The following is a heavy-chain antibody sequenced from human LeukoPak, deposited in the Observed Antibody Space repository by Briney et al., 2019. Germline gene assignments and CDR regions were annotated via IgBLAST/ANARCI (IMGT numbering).Heavy chain of an antibody. CDR3: AKDFRRGYSLGY. J-gene: IGHJ4*01. Sequence: PGGSLRLSCAASGFTFDDYAIHWVRQAPGKGLEWVSGISWNSDTIGYADSVQGRFIISRDNSKNTLYLQMNSLRAEDTAVYYCAKDFRRGYSLGYWGQGTLVTVSS. V-gene: IGHV3-9*01. D-gene: IGHD5-18*01. CDR1: GFTFDDYA. CDR2: ISWNSDTI.